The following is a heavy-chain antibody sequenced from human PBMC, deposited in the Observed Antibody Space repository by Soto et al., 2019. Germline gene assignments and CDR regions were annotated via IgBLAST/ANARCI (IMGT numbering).Heavy chain of an antibody. CDR3: ATDLECLYCKDYGLDV. D-gene: IGHD3-3*01. J-gene: IGHJ6*02. CDR2: INPNSGDT. CDR1: GYTFTGYY. V-gene: IGHV1-2*02. Sequence: ASVKVSCKASGYTFTGYYLYWVRQAPGQGLEWMGWINPNSGDTKYAQNFQGRVTITRDTSITTAYMELSSLRSDDTAVYFCATDLECLYCKDYGLDVWGQGTTVTVSS.